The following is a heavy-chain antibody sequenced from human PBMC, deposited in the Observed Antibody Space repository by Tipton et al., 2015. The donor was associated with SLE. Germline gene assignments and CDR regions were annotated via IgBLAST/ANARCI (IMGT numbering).Heavy chain of an antibody. V-gene: IGHV3-30*03. CDR2: ISYDGSNK. CDR3: AREGEAARQGTYFDL. CDR1: GFTFSSYG. J-gene: IGHJ2*01. D-gene: IGHD6-6*01. Sequence: SLRLSCAASGFTFSSYGMHWVRQAPAKGLEWVAVISYDGSNKYYADSVKGRFTISRDNSKNTLYLQMNSLRAEDTAVYYCAREGEAARQGTYFDLWGRGTLVTVSS.